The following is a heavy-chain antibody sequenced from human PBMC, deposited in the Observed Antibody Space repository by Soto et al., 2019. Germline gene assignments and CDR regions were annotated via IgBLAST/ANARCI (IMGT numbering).Heavy chain of an antibody. Sequence: QVQLQESGPGLVEPSQTLSLTCTVSGGSISSGDYYWSWIRQPPGKGLEWIGYIYYSGSTYYNPSLKSRVTISVDTCKNQFSLKLSSVTAADTAVYYCASALGPANYYYYGMDVWGQGTTVTVSS. CDR1: GGSISSGDYY. D-gene: IGHD3-16*01. V-gene: IGHV4-30-4*01. CDR2: IYYSGST. CDR3: ASALGPANYYYYGMDV. J-gene: IGHJ6*02.